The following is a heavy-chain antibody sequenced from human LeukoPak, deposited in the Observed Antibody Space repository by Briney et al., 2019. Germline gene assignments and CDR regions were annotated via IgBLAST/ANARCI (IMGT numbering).Heavy chain of an antibody. CDR3: AKDRSEWELNGMDV. Sequence: GGSLRLSCAASGFTFSSYGMPWVRQAPGKGLEWVAVISYDGSNKYYADSVKGRFTISRDNSKNTLYLQMNSLRAEDTAVYYCAKDRSEWELNGMDVWGQGTTVTVSS. CDR1: GFTFSSYG. CDR2: ISYDGSNK. V-gene: IGHV3-30*18. D-gene: IGHD1-26*01. J-gene: IGHJ6*02.